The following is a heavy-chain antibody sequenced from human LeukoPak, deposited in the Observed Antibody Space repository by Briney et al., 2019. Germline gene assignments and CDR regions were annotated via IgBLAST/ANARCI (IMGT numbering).Heavy chain of an antibody. J-gene: IGHJ6*03. D-gene: IGHD2-15*01. Sequence: GGSLRLSCAASGFTFSSYSMNWVRQAPGKGLEWVSSISSSSSYIYYADSVKGRFTISRDNAKNSLYLQMNSLRAEDTAVYYCAREKSDCSGPYYYYYMDVWGKGTTVTISS. CDR3: AREKSDCSGPYYYYYMDV. CDR2: ISSSSSYI. CDR1: GFTFSSYS. V-gene: IGHV3-21*04.